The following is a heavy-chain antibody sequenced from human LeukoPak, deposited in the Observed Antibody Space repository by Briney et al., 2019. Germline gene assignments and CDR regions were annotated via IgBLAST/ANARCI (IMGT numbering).Heavy chain of an antibody. CDR3: ARDTDITMVRGVKDY. Sequence: ASVKVSCKVSGYTLTELSMHWVRQAPGKGLEWMGGFDPEDGETIYAQKFQGRVTMTEDTSTDTAYMELRSLRSDDTAVYYCARDTDITMVRGVKDYWGQGTLVTVSS. V-gene: IGHV1-24*01. CDR1: GYTLTELS. D-gene: IGHD3-10*01. J-gene: IGHJ4*02. CDR2: FDPEDGET.